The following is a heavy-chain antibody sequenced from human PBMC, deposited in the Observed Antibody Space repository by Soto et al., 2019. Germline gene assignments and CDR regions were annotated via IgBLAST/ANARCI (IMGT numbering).Heavy chain of an antibody. J-gene: IGHJ5*02. Sequence: EVQLVESGGGLVQPGGSLRLSCAASGFTFSSYDMHWVRQPTGKSLEWVSAIGTAGDTYYPDSVKGRFTISRENAKNSLYLQMNSLRVGDTAVYYCERGPVSGGSWWWFDPWGQGTLVTVSS. CDR1: GFTFSSYD. CDR3: ERGPVSGGSWWWFDP. CDR2: IGTAGDT. D-gene: IGHD2-15*01. V-gene: IGHV3-13*01.